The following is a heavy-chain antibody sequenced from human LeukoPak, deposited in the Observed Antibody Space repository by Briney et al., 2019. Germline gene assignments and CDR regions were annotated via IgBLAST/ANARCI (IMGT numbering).Heavy chain of an antibody. CDR1: GFTFSSYS. Sequence: GGSLRLSCAASGFTFSSYSMNWVRQAPGKGLEWVSSISSSSSYIYYADSVKGRFTISRDNAKNSLYLQVNSLRVEDTAVYYCATLLRITTSRGPFDYWGQGALVTVSS. CDR3: ATLLRITTSRGPFDY. D-gene: IGHD3-3*01. V-gene: IGHV3-21*04. J-gene: IGHJ4*02. CDR2: ISSSSSYI.